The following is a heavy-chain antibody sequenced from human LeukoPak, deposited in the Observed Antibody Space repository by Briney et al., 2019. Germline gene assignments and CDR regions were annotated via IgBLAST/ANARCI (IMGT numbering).Heavy chain of an antibody. V-gene: IGHV3-21*01. CDR3: AREGARLYGDPTDAFDI. CDR2: ISGSSSYI. J-gene: IGHJ3*02. Sequence: GGSLRLSCAASGFTFSTYSMNWVRQAPGKGLEWVSSISGSSSYIHYADSVKGRFTISRDNAKNSLYLQMNSLRAEDTAVYYCAREGARLYGDPTDAFDIWDQGTMVTVSS. CDR1: GFTFSTYS. D-gene: IGHD4-17*01.